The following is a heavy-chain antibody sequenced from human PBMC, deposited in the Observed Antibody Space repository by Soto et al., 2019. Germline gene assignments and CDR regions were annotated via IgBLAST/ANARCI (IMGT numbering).Heavy chain of an antibody. CDR3: AKDRCSSTGCYVDY. V-gene: IGHV3-23*01. J-gene: IGHJ4*02. CDR1: GFTFSSYA. Sequence: GGSLRLSCAACGFTFSSYAMSWVRQAPGKGLEWVSAISGSGGSTYYADSVKGRFTISRDNSKNTLYLQMNSLRAEDTAVFYCAKDRCSSTGCYVDYWGQGTLVTVSS. D-gene: IGHD2-2*01. CDR2: ISGSGGST.